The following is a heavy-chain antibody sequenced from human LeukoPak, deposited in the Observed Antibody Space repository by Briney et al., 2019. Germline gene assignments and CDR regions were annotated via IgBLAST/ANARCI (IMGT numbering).Heavy chain of an antibody. Sequence: PGGSLRLSCAASGFTFDDYGMSWVRQAPGKGLEWVSVIYSGDSTYYADSVKGRFTISRDNSKNTLYLQMNSLRAEDTAVYYCAREKAGTATLGNYWGQGTLVTVSS. V-gene: IGHV3-66*02. CDR1: GFTFDDYG. D-gene: IGHD1-7*01. CDR3: AREKAGTATLGNY. J-gene: IGHJ4*02. CDR2: IYSGDST.